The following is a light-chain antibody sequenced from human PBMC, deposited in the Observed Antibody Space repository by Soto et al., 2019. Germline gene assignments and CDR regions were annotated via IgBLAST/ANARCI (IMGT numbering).Light chain of an antibody. V-gene: IGLV2-14*01. CDR3: SSYTTSNTRQIV. CDR2: DVS. CDR1: SSDVGGYNY. Sequence: ALTQPASVSGSPGQSITISCTGTSSDVGGYNYVSWYQQHPGKAPKFMIYDVSNRPSGVSNRFSGSKSGNTASLTISGLQAEDEADYYCSSYTTSNTRQIVFGTRTKVTVL. J-gene: IGLJ1*01.